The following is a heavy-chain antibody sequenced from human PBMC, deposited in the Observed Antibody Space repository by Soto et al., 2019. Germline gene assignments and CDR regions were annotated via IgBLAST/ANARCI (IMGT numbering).Heavy chain of an antibody. CDR2: ISAYNGNT. Sequence: GASVKVSCKGSGYTFASYGISWVGQAPGQGLEWMGWISAYNGNTNYAQKLQGRVTMTTDTSTSTAYMELRSLRSDDTAVYYCARVGYCISTSCYRYYYYGMDVWGQGTTVTVSS. CDR1: GYTFASYG. J-gene: IGHJ6*02. CDR3: ARVGYCISTSCYRYYYYGMDV. V-gene: IGHV1-18*01. D-gene: IGHD2-2*01.